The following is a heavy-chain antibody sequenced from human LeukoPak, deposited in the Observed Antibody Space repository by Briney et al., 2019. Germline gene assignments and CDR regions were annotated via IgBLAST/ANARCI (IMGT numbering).Heavy chain of an antibody. D-gene: IGHD4-17*01. CDR3: ARRTTVPRDAFDI. Sequence: GGSLRLSCAASGFTFSSFAMSWVRQAPGKGLEGVSAVTGSGGSTYYADSVKGRFTISRDNSKNTLYLQMNSLRAEDTAVYYCARRTTVPRDAFDIWGQGTMVTVSS. J-gene: IGHJ3*02. CDR2: VTGSGGST. CDR1: GFTFSSFA. V-gene: IGHV3-23*01.